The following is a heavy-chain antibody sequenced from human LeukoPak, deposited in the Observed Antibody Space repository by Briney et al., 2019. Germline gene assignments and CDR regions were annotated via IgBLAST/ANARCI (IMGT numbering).Heavy chain of an antibody. J-gene: IGHJ4*02. D-gene: IGHD3-10*01. CDR2: IYHSGST. CDR1: GYSISSGYY. Sequence: PSETLSLTCTVSGYSISSGYYWGWIRQPPGKGLEWIGSIYHSGSTYYNPSLKSRVTISVDTSKNQFSLKLSSVTAADMAVYYCARQDFGSGILPGYWGQGTLVTVSS. CDR3: ARQDFGSGILPGY. V-gene: IGHV4-38-2*02.